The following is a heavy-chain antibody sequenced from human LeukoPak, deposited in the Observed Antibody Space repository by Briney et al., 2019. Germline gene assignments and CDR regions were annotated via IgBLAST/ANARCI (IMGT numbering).Heavy chain of an antibody. CDR3: AKDLYDILTGLFDY. CDR1: GFTFSSYG. D-gene: IGHD3-9*01. J-gene: IGHJ4*02. CDR2: ISYDGSNK. Sequence: GGSLRLSCAASGFTFSSYGMHWVRQAPGKGLEWVAVISYDGSNKYYADSVKGRFTISRDNSKNTLYLQMTSLRAEDTAVYYCAKDLYDILTGLFDYWGQGTLVTVSS. V-gene: IGHV3-30*18.